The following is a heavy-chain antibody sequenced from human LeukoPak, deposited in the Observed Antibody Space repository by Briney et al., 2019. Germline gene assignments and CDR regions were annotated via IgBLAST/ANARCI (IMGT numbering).Heavy chain of an antibody. V-gene: IGHV4-59*08. Sequence: SETLSLTCTVSGGSISSYYWSWIRQPPGKGLEGIGYIYYSGSTNYNPSLKSRVTISVDTSKNQFSLKLSSVTAADTAVYYCASRYCSGGSCEPWFFDLWGRGTLVTVSS. D-gene: IGHD2-15*01. CDR3: ASRYCSGGSCEPWFFDL. CDR1: GGSISSYY. CDR2: IYYSGST. J-gene: IGHJ2*01.